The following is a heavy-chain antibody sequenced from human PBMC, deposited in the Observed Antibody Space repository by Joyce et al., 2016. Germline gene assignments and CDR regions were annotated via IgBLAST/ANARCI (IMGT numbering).Heavy chain of an antibody. V-gene: IGHV5-51*01. CDR3: ARGSVQFLGWSAFQH. D-gene: IGHD3-3*01. Sequence: EVQLVQSGVEVQKPGESLKISCKGSGYSFTTYWIAWVRQMHGKGLECMGIIYPDDSNTRYTPSFQGQVTISADNSISTAYLQWSSLKASETAMYYCARGSVQFLGWSAFQHWGQGTLVTVSS. CDR1: GYSFTTYW. J-gene: IGHJ1*01. CDR2: IYPDDSNT.